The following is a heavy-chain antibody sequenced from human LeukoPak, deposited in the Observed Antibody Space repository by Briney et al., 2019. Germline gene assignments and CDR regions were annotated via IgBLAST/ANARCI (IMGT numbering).Heavy chain of an antibody. Sequence: SETLSLTCAVSGGSITSGNWWTWVRQSPGKGLEWIGEIHHGGTTNYNPSLKSRVTISVDKSKNQFSLKLNSVTAADTAVYYCAKKDYYYMDVWGKGTTVTISS. CDR3: AKKDYYYMDV. J-gene: IGHJ6*03. V-gene: IGHV4-4*02. CDR1: GGSITSGNW. CDR2: IHHGGTT.